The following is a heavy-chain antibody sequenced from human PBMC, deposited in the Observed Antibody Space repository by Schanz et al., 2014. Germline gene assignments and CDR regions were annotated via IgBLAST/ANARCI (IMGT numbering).Heavy chain of an antibody. CDR1: GGTFSTYP. V-gene: IGHV1-69*04. J-gene: IGHJ5*02. CDR3: ATLDYADSVS. Sequence: QGQLVQSGPEVKEPGSSMKVSCKASGGTFSTYPINWLRQAPGQGLEWMGRVIPILGVTHYAQKFQGRVTITADKSTTTAYMELNSLNSDDTAVYYCATLDYADSVSWGQGTLVTVSS. D-gene: IGHD4-17*01. CDR2: VIPILGVT.